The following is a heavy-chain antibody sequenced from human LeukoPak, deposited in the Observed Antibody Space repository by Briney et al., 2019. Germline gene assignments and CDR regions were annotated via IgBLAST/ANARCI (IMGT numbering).Heavy chain of an antibody. Sequence: EASVKVSCKASGGTFSSYAISWVRQAPGQGLEWMGRIIPIFGTANYAQKFQGRVTITTDESTSTAYMELSSLRSEDTSVYYCARDNYSYGYIGDWGQGTLVTVSS. CDR3: ARDNYSYGYIGD. J-gene: IGHJ4*02. CDR1: GGTFSSYA. V-gene: IGHV1-69*05. D-gene: IGHD5-18*01. CDR2: IIPIFGTA.